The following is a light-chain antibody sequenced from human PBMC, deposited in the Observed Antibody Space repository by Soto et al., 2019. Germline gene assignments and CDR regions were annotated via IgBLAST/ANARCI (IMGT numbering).Light chain of an antibody. V-gene: IGKV1-5*03. J-gene: IGKJ2*01. CDR2: KAS. CDR3: QQYSKEST. Sequence: DVGMTQSPSTLPTSIGDRVTINCPASQNGSNWLAWYQQKTGKAPKLLIYKASRLESGVPSRFSASGSGTDFTLTINSMQSDDFATYFCQQYSKESTFGQGTKLEIK. CDR1: QNGSNW.